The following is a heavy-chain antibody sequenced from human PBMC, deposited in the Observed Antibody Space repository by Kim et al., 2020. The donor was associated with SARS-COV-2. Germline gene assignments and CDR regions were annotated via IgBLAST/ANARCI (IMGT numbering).Heavy chain of an antibody. J-gene: IGHJ4*02. V-gene: IGHV5-51*01. D-gene: IGHD5-12*01. CDR3: ARQWLGYGGYYYFDY. CDR1: GYSFTSYW. CDR2: IYPGDSDT. Sequence: GASLKISCKGSGYSFTSYWIGWVRQMPGKGLEWMGIIYPGDSDTRYSPSFQGQVTISADKSISTAYLQWSSLKASDTAMYYCARQWLGYGGYYYFDYWGQGTLVTVSS.